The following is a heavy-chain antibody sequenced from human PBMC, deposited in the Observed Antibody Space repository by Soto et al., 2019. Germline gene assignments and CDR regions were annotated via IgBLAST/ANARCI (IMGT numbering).Heavy chain of an antibody. J-gene: IGHJ4*02. D-gene: IGHD2-15*01. CDR2: ISAYNGNT. CDR3: ARYCSGGSCYGSDY. Sequence: QVQLVQSGAEVKKPGSSVQVSCKASGYTFTSYGISWVRQAPGQGIEWIGWISAYNGNTNYAQKLQGRVTMTTDTSTSTAYMELSRLRYDDTAVYYCARYCSGGSCYGSDYWGQGTLVTVST. V-gene: IGHV1-18*01. CDR1: GYTFTSYG.